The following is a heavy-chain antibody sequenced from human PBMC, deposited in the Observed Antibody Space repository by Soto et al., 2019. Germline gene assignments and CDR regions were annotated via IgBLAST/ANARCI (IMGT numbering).Heavy chain of an antibody. CDR3: ATDIPGAAYYIDV. D-gene: IGHD2-21*02. CDR1: GFTFSSDW. Sequence: GGSLRLSCAASGFTFSSDWLHWVRQPPGKGLEWVSRINTDGTGTSYADSVKGRFTISRDNAKNTLYLQMNSLRAEDTAIYYCATDIPGAAYYIDVWGQGNTVTVSS. J-gene: IGHJ6*03. V-gene: IGHV3-74*01. CDR2: INTDGTGT.